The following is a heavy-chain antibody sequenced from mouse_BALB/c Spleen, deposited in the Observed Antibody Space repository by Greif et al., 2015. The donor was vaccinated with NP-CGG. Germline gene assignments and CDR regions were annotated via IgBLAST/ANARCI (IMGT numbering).Heavy chain of an antibody. CDR2: ISYDGSN. Sequence: SGPGLVKPSQSLSLTCSVTGYSITSGYYWNWIRQFPGNKLEWMGYISYDGSNNYNPSLKNRISITRDTSKNQFFLKLNSVTTEDTATYYCASFYDGYFYYAMDYWGQGTSVTVSS. D-gene: IGHD2-3*01. J-gene: IGHJ4*01. CDR1: GYSITSGYY. V-gene: IGHV3-6*02. CDR3: ASFYDGYFYYAMDY.